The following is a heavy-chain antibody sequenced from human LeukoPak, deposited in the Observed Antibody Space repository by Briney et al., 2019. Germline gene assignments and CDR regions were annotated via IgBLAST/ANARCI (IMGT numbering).Heavy chain of an antibody. CDR3: ARGGEGYFQH. CDR2: IYTSGST. V-gene: IGHV4-61*09. J-gene: IGHJ1*01. D-gene: IGHD5-12*01. CDR1: GDSISGGGYY. Sequence: SQTLSLTCSVSGDSISGGGYYWSWIRQPAGKGLEWIGHIYTSGSTNYNPSLKSRVTMSVDTSKNQFSLKLSSVTAADTAVYYCARGGEGYFQHWGQGTLVTVSS.